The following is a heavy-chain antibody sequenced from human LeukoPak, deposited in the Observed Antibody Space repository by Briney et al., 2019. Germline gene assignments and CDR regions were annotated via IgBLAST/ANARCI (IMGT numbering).Heavy chain of an antibody. CDR2: ISSSSSYI. V-gene: IGHV3-21*01. J-gene: IGHJ4*02. D-gene: IGHD3-10*01. CDR1: GFTFSSYN. Sequence: GGSLRLSCAASGFTFSSYNMNWVRQAPGKGLEWVSSISSSSSYIYYADSVKGRFTISRDNAKNSLYLQMNSLRAEDTAVYYCARDMVRGVIGFDYWGQGTLVTVSS. CDR3: ARDMVRGVIGFDY.